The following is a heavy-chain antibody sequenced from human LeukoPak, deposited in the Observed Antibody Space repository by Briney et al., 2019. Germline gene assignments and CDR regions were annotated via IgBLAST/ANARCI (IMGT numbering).Heavy chain of an antibody. J-gene: IGHJ4*02. CDR3: ASFFGY. CDR2: ISSSGSTT. D-gene: IGHD2/OR15-2a*01. Sequence: GGSLRLSCAASGFTFSSYEINWVRQAPGKGLEWVSYISSSGSTTNYADSVKGRFTISRDNAKNSLYLQMNGLRAEDTAVYYCASFFGYWGQGTLVIVSS. V-gene: IGHV3-48*03. CDR1: GFTFSSYE.